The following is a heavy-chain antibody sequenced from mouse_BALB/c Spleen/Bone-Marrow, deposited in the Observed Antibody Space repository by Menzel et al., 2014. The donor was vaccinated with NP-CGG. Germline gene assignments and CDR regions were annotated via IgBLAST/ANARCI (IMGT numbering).Heavy chain of an antibody. J-gene: IGHJ2*01. Sequence: LVESGAELVKPGASVKLSCKASGYTFTSYYMYWVKQRPGQGLEWIGEINPSNGGTNLNEKFKSRATLTVDKSSSTAYMQLGSLTSEDSAVYYCTRGRTWDFDYWGQGTTLTVSS. D-gene: IGHD4-1*01. V-gene: IGHV1S81*02. CDR2: INPSNGGT. CDR1: GYTFTSYY. CDR3: TRGRTWDFDY.